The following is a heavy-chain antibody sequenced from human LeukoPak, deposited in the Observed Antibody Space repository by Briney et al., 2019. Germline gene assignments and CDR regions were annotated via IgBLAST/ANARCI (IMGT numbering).Heavy chain of an antibody. CDR3: ARGSMGGSGSNYRDYYHGMDV. J-gene: IGHJ6*02. CDR1: GGSISTYY. D-gene: IGHD3-10*01. V-gene: IGHV4-4*07. CDR2: IYFSGST. Sequence: SETLSLTCTVSGGSISTYYWTWIRQPAGKGLEWIGRIYFSGSTNFNPSLKSRVTMSVDTSKNQFSLKLSSVTAADTAVYYCARGSMGGSGSNYRDYYHGMDVWGQGTTVTVSS.